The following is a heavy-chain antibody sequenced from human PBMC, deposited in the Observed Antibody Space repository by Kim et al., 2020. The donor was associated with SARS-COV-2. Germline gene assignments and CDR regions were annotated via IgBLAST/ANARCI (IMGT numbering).Heavy chain of an antibody. D-gene: IGHD3-10*01. CDR3: ARHWTLLWFGELAWFDP. J-gene: IGHJ5*02. Sequence: LKSRVTISVDTSKNQFSLKLSSVTAADTAVYYCARHWTLLWFGELAWFDPWGQGTLVTVSS. V-gene: IGHV4-39*01.